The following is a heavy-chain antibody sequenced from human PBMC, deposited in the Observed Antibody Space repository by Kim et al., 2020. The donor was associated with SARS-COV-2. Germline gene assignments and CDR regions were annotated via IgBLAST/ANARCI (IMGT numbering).Heavy chain of an antibody. CDR1: GGSFSGYY. CDR3: ARDQYYYDSSGYYPPAY. CDR2: INHSGST. V-gene: IGHV4-34*01. D-gene: IGHD3-22*01. J-gene: IGHJ4*02. Sequence: SETLSLTCAVYGGSFSGYYWSWIRQPPGKGLEWIGEINHSGSTNYNPSLKSRVTISVDTSKNQFSLKLSSVTAADTAVYYCARDQYYYDSSGYYPPAYWGQGTLVTVSS.